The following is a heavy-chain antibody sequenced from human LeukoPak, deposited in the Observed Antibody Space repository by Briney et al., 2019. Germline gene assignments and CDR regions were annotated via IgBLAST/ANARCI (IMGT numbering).Heavy chain of an antibody. CDR1: GYTFTSYA. J-gene: IGHJ3*02. V-gene: IGHV1-3*01. CDR3: ARDTQIPYYDFWSGYYTDAFDI. CDR2: INAGNGNT. D-gene: IGHD3-3*01. Sequence: ASVKVSCKASGYTFTSYAMHWVRQAPGQRLEWMGWINAGNGNTKYSQKFQGRVTITRDTSASTAYMELSSLRSEDTAVYYCARDTQIPYYDFWSGYYTDAFDIWGQGTMVTVSS.